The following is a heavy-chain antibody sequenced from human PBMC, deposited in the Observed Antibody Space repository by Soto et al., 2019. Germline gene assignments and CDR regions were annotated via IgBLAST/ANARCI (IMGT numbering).Heavy chain of an antibody. CDR2: IWYDGSNK. D-gene: IGHD1-1*01. J-gene: IGHJ4*02. CDR3: RIGLERGRDDY. Sequence: QVQLVESGGGVVQPGRSLRLSCAASGFTFSSYGMHWVRQAPGKGLEWVAVIWYDGSNKYYADSVKGRFTISRDNSKNTLYLQMNSLRAEDTAVYYCRIGLERGRDDYWGQGTLVTVSS. CDR1: GFTFSSYG. V-gene: IGHV3-33*01.